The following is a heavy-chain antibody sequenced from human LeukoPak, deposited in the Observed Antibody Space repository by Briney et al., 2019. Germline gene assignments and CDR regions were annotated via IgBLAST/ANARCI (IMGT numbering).Heavy chain of an antibody. Sequence: GGSLRLSCAASGFTFGSSAMSWVRQVPGKGLEWVSSISGSGGSKYYADSVKGRLTISRDNSKNTMYLQMNSLRAEDTAVYYCSKYYYYDGSGYWGQGTLDTVSS. CDR1: GFTFGSSA. D-gene: IGHD3-22*01. CDR2: ISGSGGSK. CDR3: SKYYYYDGSGY. V-gene: IGHV3-23*01. J-gene: IGHJ4*02.